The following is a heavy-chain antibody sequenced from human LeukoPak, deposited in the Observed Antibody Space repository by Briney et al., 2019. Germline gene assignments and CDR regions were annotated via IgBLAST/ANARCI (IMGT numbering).Heavy chain of an antibody. V-gene: IGHV4-30-4*01. CDR3: TRGLPTDKIDY. CDR2: MHYGGSP. CDR1: GGSISSGDYI. D-gene: IGHD4-17*01. Sequence: SETASLTCTVSGGSISSGDYIWTWIRQPPGKGLEWIGRMHYGGSPSYNPSLQSRVTISADTSKNQFSLNLYSVTAADTAVYYCTRGLPTDKIDYWGQGTLVPVSS. J-gene: IGHJ4*02.